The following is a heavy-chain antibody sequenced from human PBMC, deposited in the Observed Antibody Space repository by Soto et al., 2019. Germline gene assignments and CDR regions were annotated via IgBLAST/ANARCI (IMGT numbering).Heavy chain of an antibody. D-gene: IGHD5-18*01. Sequence: HPGGSLRLSCAASGFTFSSYAMSWVRQAPGKGLEWVSAISGSGGSTYDADSVKGRFTISRDNSKNTLYLQMNSLRAEDTAVYYCAKDLYSYGYASLDYWGQGTLVTVSS. V-gene: IGHV3-23*01. CDR2: ISGSGGST. CDR3: AKDLYSYGYASLDY. J-gene: IGHJ4*02. CDR1: GFTFSSYA.